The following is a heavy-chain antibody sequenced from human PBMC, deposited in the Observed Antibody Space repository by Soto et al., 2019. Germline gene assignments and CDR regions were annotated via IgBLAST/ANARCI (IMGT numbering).Heavy chain of an antibody. CDR3: ARAPMRFLEWSYGGMDV. CDR2: ISADNGHT. CDR1: GYTLTSYG. V-gene: IGHV1-18*01. Sequence: QVQLVQSGDDVKKPGDSVKVSCKASGYTLTSYGISWVRQAPGQGLEWVGWISADNGHTIYAERIQGRVTVTADTSTRTVYMELRSLRPDDTALYYSARAPMRFLEWSYGGMDVWGQGTTVTVSS. J-gene: IGHJ6*02. D-gene: IGHD3-3*01.